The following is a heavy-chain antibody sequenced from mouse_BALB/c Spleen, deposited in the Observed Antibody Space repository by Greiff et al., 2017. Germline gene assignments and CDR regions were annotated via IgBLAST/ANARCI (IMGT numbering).Heavy chain of an antibody. CDR2: IDPENGDT. D-gene: IGHD1-1*01. CDR3: ARSDYYGSSYRFDY. V-gene: IGHV14-4*02. CDR1: GFNIKDYY. J-gene: IGHJ2*01. Sequence: VQLQQSGAELVRSGASVKLSCTASGFNIKDYYMHWVKQRPEQGLEWIGWIDPENGDTEYAPKFQGKATMTSDKSSSTAYMELSSLTSEDSAVYYCARSDYYGSSYRFDYWGQGTTLTVSS.